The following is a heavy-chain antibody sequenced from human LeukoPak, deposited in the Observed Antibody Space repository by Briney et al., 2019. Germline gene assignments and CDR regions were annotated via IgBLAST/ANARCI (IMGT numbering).Heavy chain of an antibody. D-gene: IGHD7-27*01. CDR1: GYSISSGYY. Sequence: PSETLSPTCAVSGYSISSGYYWGWIRQPPGKGLEWIGSIYHSGSTYYNPSLKSRVTISVDTSKNQFSLKLSSVTAADTAVYYCASLNWGQGYWGQGTLVTVSS. CDR3: ASLNWGQGY. CDR2: IYHSGST. J-gene: IGHJ4*02. V-gene: IGHV4-38-2*01.